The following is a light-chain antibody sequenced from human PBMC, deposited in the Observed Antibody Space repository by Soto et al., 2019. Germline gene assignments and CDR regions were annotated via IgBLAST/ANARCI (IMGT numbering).Light chain of an antibody. Sequence: EIVMTQSPATLSVSRGERATLSCRANQAISSNLAWYQQKPGQAPRLLIYGASTRATSIPDRFSGSGSGTEFTLTISSLQSEDFAVYYCQHYNNWLGTFGGGTKVEIK. CDR2: GAS. CDR1: QAISSN. J-gene: IGKJ4*01. CDR3: QHYNNWLGT. V-gene: IGKV3-15*01.